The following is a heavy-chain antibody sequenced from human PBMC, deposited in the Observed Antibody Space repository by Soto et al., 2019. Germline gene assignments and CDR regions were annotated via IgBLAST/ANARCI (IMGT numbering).Heavy chain of an antibody. CDR3: ASMGEDVAAAGIPLGY. Sequence: GESLKISCKGSGYSFTSYWIGWVRQMPGKGLEWMGIIYPGDSDTRYSPSFQGQVTISADKSISTAYLQWSSLKASDTAMYYCASMGEDVAAAGIPLGYWGHGTLVTVSS. CDR1: GYSFTSYW. D-gene: IGHD6-13*01. CDR2: IYPGDSDT. J-gene: IGHJ4*01. V-gene: IGHV5-51*01.